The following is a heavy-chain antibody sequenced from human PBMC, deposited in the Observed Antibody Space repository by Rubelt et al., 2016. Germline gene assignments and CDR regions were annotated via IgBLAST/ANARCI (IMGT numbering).Heavy chain of an antibody. J-gene: IGHJ3*02. Sequence: QVQLQESGPGLVKPSETLSLTCTVSGGSLSSYYWNWIRQPPGKGLEWIGYIYYNGNTNYNPSLKSRVIISVDTSKNQFSLNFSSVTAADTAVYYCARKLVVSPIRIWGQGTMVTVSS. CDR3: ARKLVVSPIRI. D-gene: IGHD2-15*01. CDR2: IYYNGNT. V-gene: IGHV4-59*12. CDR1: GGSLSSYY.